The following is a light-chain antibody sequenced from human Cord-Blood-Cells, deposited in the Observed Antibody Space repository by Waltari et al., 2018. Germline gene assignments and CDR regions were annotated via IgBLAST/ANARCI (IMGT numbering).Light chain of an antibody. J-gene: IGLJ3*02. V-gene: IGLV2-11*01. Sequence: QSALTLPRPVSGSPRQSLTISCTRTTDDVGGYKYVSWYQQHPGKAPKLMIYDVSKRPSGVPDRFSGSKSGNTASLTISGLQAEDEADYYCCSYAGSYTWVFGGGTKLTVL. CDR1: TDDVGGYKY. CDR3: CSYAGSYTWV. CDR2: DVS.